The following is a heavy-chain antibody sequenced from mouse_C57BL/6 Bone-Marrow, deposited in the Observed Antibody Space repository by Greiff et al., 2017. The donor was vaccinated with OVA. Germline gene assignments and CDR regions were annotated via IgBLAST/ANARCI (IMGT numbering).Heavy chain of an antibody. D-gene: IGHD2-2*01. CDR1: GYTFTSYW. J-gene: IGHJ3*01. CDR3: AGGYDGDWFAY. V-gene: IGHV1-69*01. CDR2: IDPSDSYT. Sequence: VQLQQPGAELVMPGASVKLSCKASGYTFTSYWMHWVKQRPGHGLEWIGEIDPSDSYTNYNQKFKGKATLTVDKSSSTAYMQLSSLTSEDSAVYDSAGGYDGDWFAYWGQGTLVTVAA.